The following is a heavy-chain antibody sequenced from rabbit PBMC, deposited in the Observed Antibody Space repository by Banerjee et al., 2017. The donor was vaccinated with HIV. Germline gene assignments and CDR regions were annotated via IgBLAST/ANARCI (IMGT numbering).Heavy chain of an antibody. V-gene: IGHV1S40*01. CDR1: GCSFTCTYY. CDR2: IYAGRSGNT. D-gene: IGHD6-1*01. Sequence: QALVESGGDLVNPAAALTLTCTASGCSFTCTYYMCWFGRAPGKGLVGMACIYAGRSGNTYYASWAKGRFAISKTSSTTVTMQMTSLTAADTATYFCARDEDYWTYDYAGDGYATGLDLWGPGTLVTVS. J-gene: IGHJ6*01. CDR3: ARDEDYWTYDYAGDGYATGLDL.